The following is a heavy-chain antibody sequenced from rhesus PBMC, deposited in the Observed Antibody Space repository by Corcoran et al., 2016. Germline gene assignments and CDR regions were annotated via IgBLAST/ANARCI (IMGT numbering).Heavy chain of an antibody. J-gene: IGHJ4*01. Sequence: QVQLQESGPGLVKPSQTLSLTCAISGDSVSSNSATWNWIRQSPSRGLDWLGRNYYRSKWFMDYAQSVQNRISINPDTSKNQFSLQLNSVTPEDMAVYYCARLTYYNIWTGYYTFDYWGQGVLVTVSS. CDR3: ARLTYYNIWTGYYTFDY. D-gene: IGHD3-3*01. CDR2: NYYRSKWFM. CDR1: GDSVSSNSAT. V-gene: IGHV6-1*01.